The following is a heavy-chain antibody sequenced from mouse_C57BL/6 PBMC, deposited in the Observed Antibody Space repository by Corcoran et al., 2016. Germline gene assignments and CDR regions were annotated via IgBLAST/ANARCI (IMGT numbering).Heavy chain of an antibody. CDR3: ARTPYYYGSSRYAMDY. J-gene: IGHJ4*01. CDR2: IFPGSGST. Sequence: QVQLKQSGPELVKPGASVKISCKASGYTFTDYYINWVKQRPGQGLEWIGWIFPGSGSTYYNEKFKGKATLTVDKSSSTAYMLLSSLTSEDSAVYFCARTPYYYGSSRYAMDYWGQGTSVTVSS. D-gene: IGHD1-1*01. CDR1: GYTFTDYY. V-gene: IGHV1-75*01.